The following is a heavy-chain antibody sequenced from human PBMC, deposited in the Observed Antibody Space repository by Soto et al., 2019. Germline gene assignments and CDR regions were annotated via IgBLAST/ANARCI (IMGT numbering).Heavy chain of an antibody. V-gene: IGHV3-23*01. D-gene: IGHD5-12*01. CDR1: GFTFSSYA. J-gene: IGHJ5*01. CDR2: SSGSGGST. CDR3: AKDRGRGYHWFDS. Sequence: EVQLLESGGGLVQPGGSLRLSCAASGFTFSSYAMSWVRQAPGKGLGWVSASSGSGGSTFYADSVKGRLTISRDTSKNTLFLQMNRLRAEDTAVYYCAKDRGRGYHWFDSWGQGTLVTVSS.